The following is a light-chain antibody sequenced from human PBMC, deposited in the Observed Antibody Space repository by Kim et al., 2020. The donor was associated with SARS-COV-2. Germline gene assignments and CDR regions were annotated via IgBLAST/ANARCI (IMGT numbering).Light chain of an antibody. Sequence: EIVMTQSPATPSVSPGERATLSCRASQSVSSNLAWYQQKPGQAPRLLIYGASTRATGIPARFSGSGSGTEFTLTISSLQSADFAVYYCQQYNNWPLTFGPGTKVDIK. J-gene: IGKJ3*01. CDR3: QQYNNWPLT. CDR2: GAS. V-gene: IGKV3-15*01. CDR1: QSVSSN.